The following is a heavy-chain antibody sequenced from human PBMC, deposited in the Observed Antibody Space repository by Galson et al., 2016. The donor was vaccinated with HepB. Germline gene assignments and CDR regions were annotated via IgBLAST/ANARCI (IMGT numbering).Heavy chain of an antibody. CDR1: TMSFSSYA. Sequence: SLRLSCAASTMSFSSYAMRWVRQAPGKGLEWVSAITGGGESTYYADSVKGRFTTSRDNSKNTLYLQMNSLRAEDMAVYYCAIPHGDIDYWGQGTLVTVSS. CDR2: ITGGGEST. CDR3: AIPHGDIDY. D-gene: IGHD4-17*01. J-gene: IGHJ4*02. V-gene: IGHV3-23*01.